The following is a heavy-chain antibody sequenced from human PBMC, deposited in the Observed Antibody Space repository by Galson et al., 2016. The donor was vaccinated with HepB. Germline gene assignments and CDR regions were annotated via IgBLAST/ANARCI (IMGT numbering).Heavy chain of an antibody. V-gene: IGHV1-18*01. J-gene: IGHJ4*02. Sequence: SCKASGYTFGTYGMAWVRQTPGQGLEWMGWISGFNGHTDYAQRFKGRLTLTIDKSTTTAYMELSSLRADDTAVYYCVKDEDCTGTSCHDYWGQGTLVTVSS. CDR2: ISGFNGHT. D-gene: IGHD2-2*01. CDR1: GYTFGTYG. CDR3: VKDEDCTGTSCHDY.